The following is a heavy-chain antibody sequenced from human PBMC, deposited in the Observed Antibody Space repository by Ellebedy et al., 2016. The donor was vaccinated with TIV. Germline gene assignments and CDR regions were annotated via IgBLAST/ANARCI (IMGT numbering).Heavy chain of an antibody. D-gene: IGHD6-6*01. Sequence: PGGSLRLSCAASGFTFDDYAMHWVRQAPGKGLEWVSSINWSGGSVGYVDFVKCRFNISRDSAKNSVYLHMNNLGPEDTALYYCVKDCDSSSSFFFYYGMDVWGQGTAVTVSS. CDR2: INWSGGSV. CDR3: VKDCDSSSSFFFYYGMDV. CDR1: GFTFDDYA. J-gene: IGHJ6*02. V-gene: IGHV3-9*01.